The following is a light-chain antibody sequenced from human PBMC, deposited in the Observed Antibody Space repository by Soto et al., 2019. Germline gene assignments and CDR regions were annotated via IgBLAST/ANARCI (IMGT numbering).Light chain of an antibody. Sequence: VLTQSQGTLSVSPRERVTLSCRASQTFGRTYLAWYQQKPGQSPRLLIYDATSRATGIPDRFSGSGYGTYFTLNISRLEPKDYAVYHCRKVGNASLYTFGEGTKVEIK. CDR2: DAT. J-gene: IGKJ2*01. CDR3: RKVGNASLYT. V-gene: IGKV3-20*01. CDR1: QTFGRTY.